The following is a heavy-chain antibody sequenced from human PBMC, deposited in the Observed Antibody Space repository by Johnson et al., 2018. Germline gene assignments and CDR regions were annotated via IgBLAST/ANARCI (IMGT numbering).Heavy chain of an antibody. CDR3: ANRLAVAGRGLGAFDI. CDR2: IYWADDK. V-gene: IGHV2-5*02. J-gene: IGHJ3*02. D-gene: IGHD6-19*01. CDR1: GFSLSTTAVG. Sequence: QVTLKESGPTLVKPTQTLTLTCTFSGFSLSTTAVGVGWVRQPPGKALECLALIYWADDKRYNPSLKSRLTFTKDTSKNHVVLSMTNRDPVDTARYYCANRLAVAGRGLGAFDIWGQGTMVTVSS.